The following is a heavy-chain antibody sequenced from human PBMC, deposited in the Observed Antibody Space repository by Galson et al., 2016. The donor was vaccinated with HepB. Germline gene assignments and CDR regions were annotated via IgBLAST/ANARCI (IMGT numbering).Heavy chain of an antibody. V-gene: IGHV3-30*18. CDR3: AKDLWTGQQLAYYFDY. J-gene: IGHJ4*02. D-gene: IGHD6-13*01. CDR1: GFSFSNYG. CDR2: VSSGGTTQ. Sequence: SLRLSCAASGFSFSNYGMHWVRQAPGKGPEWVAVVSSGGTTQYYADSVKGRFTISRDNSKNTVYLQMNSLGAEDTAVYYCAKDLWTGQQLAYYFDYWGQGTLVTVSS.